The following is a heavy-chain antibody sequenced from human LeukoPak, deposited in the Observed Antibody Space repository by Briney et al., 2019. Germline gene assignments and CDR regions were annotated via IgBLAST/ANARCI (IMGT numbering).Heavy chain of an antibody. J-gene: IGHJ4*02. CDR2: INHSGST. Sequence: PSEALSLTCAVYGGSFSGYYWSWIRQPPGKGQEWIGEINHSGSTNYNPSLKSRVTISVDTSKNQFSLKLSSVTAADTAVYYCAIRRGYSYGYGPWGQGTLVTVSS. D-gene: IGHD5-18*01. CDR3: AIRRGYSYGYGP. V-gene: IGHV4-34*01. CDR1: GGSFSGYY.